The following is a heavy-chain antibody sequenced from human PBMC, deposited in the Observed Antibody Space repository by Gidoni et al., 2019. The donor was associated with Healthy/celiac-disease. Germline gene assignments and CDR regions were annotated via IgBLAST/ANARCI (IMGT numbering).Heavy chain of an antibody. CDR3: ARGLYYYGSGSYVN. Sequence: QVQLQQWGAGLLKPSETLSLTCPVYGGSFSGYYWSWIRQPPGKGLEWVGEINHSGSTNYNPSLKSRVTISVDTSKNQFSLKLSSVTAADTAVYYCARGLYYYGSGSYVNWGQGTTVTVSS. D-gene: IGHD3-10*01. CDR2: INHSGST. V-gene: IGHV4-34*01. CDR1: GGSFSGYY. J-gene: IGHJ6*02.